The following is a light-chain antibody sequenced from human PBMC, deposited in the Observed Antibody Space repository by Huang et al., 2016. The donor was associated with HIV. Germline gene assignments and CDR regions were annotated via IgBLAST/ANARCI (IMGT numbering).Light chain of an antibody. CDR3: QQYGGSPRT. J-gene: IGKJ2*01. CDR1: QSVTNNY. V-gene: IGKV3-20*01. CDR2: GAS. Sequence: EIVLTQSPGTLSLSPGERATLSCRASQSVTNNYLAWYQQKPGQAPRRVIYGASSRATGIPDRCSGSGSGTDFTLTISRLEPDDFVVYYCQQYGGSPRTFGQGTKLEIK.